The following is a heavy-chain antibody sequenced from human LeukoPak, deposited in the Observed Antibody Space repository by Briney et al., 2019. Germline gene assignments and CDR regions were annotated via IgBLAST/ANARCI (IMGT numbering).Heavy chain of an antibody. CDR2: ITTSSSHI. D-gene: IGHD2-2*01. J-gene: IGHJ4*02. Sequence: GGSLTLSCAASGFTFSGYSMSWVRQAPGKGLEWVSFITTSSSHINYADSVKGRFTISRDNAKNSLYLQMDSLRAEDTGVYYCARRGYCSSTSCYPPDYWGQGTLDTVSS. CDR3: ARRGYCSSTSCYPPDY. V-gene: IGHV3-21*04. CDR1: GFTFSGYS.